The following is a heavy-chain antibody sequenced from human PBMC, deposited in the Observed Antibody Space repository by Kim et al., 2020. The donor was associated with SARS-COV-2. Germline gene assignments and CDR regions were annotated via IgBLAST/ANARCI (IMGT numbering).Heavy chain of an antibody. CDR1: GASVSSSSYY. V-gene: IGHV4-61*01. CDR2: ISHSGTT. J-gene: IGHJ4*02. Sequence: SETLSLTCTVSGASVSSSSYYWSWIRQTPGKGLDFIGYISHSGTTDYNPSLKSRLTISVDTSRNQFSMKLNSVTAADTAIYYCTAAPNNSFFDHWGQETLVTVSS. CDR3: TAAPNNSFFDH. D-gene: IGHD6-13*01.